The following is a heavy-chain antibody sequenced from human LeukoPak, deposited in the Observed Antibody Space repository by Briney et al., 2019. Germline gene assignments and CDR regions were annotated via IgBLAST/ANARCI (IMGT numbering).Heavy chain of an antibody. CDR2: ISGSGGST. D-gene: IGHD1-1*01. V-gene: IGHV3-23*01. CDR1: GFTFSSYA. CDR3: AKVNNWTERGAVDY. Sequence: PGGSLRLSCAASGFTFSSYAMSWVRQAPGKGLEWVSAISGSGGSTYYADSVKGRFAISRDNSKNTLYLQMNSLRAEDTAVYYCAKVNNWTERGAVDYWGQGTLVTVSS. J-gene: IGHJ4*02.